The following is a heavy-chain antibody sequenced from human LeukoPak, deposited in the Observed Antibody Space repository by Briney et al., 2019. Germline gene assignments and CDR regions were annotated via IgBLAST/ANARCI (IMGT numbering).Heavy chain of an antibody. CDR2: IYTSGST. CDR3: ARDGREWFGEFLIFGFDP. Sequence: SETLSLTCSVSGGSISSYYWSWLRQPPGKGLECIGRIYTSGSTNYNPSLKSRVTMSVDTSKNQFSLNLSSVTAADTAVYYCARDGREWFGEFLIFGFDPWGQGTPVTVSS. CDR1: GGSISSYY. V-gene: IGHV4-4*07. J-gene: IGHJ5*02. D-gene: IGHD3-10*01.